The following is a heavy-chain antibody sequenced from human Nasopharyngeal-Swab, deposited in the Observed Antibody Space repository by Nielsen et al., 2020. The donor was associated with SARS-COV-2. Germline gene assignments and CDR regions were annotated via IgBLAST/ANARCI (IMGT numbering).Heavy chain of an antibody. CDR1: GFTFDDYG. V-gene: IGHV3-9*03. Sequence: GGSLRLSCAASGFTFDDYGMHWVRQAPGKGLEWVSGISWDGLTIGYADSVKGRFTISRDNAKNSLYLQMNSLRVEDMAFYYCAKATNARYDFWSGSFDYWGQGTPVTVSS. D-gene: IGHD3-3*01. CDR3: AKATNARYDFWSGSFDY. J-gene: IGHJ4*02. CDR2: ISWDGLTI.